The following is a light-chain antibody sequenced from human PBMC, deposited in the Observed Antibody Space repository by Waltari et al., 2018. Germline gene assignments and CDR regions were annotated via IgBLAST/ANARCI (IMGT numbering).Light chain of an antibody. CDR1: KLGAKY. J-gene: IGLJ2*01. CDR2: QDS. V-gene: IGLV3-1*01. Sequence: SYELTQPPSVSVSPGQTASITCSGDKLGAKYACWYQQKPGQSPVLVIYQDSKRPSGIPERFSGPNSGNTATLTISGTQAMDEADYYCQAWDSSTAVFGGGTKLTVL. CDR3: QAWDSSTAV.